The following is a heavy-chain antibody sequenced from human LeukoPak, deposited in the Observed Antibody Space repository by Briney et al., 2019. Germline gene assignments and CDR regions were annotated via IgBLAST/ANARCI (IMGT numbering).Heavy chain of an antibody. CDR1: GGTFSSYA. CDR3: ARVGYCSGGSCPQGD. D-gene: IGHD2-15*01. CDR2: IIPIFGTA. J-gene: IGHJ4*02. Sequence: SVKVSCKASGGTFSSYAISWVRQAPGQGLEWMGGIIPIFGTANYAQKFQGRVTITADESTSTAYMELSSLRSEDTAVYYCARVGYCSGGSCPQGDWGQGTLVTVSS. V-gene: IGHV1-69*13.